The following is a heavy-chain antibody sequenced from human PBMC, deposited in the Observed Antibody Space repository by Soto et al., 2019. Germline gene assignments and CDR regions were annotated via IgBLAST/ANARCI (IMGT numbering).Heavy chain of an antibody. V-gene: IGHV4-59*01. J-gene: IGHJ4*02. CDR2: IYYSGST. CDR3: ARDHPYSNFFDY. CDR1: GGSISSYY. D-gene: IGHD4-4*01. Sequence: SETLSLTCTVSGGSISSYYWSWIRQPPGKGLEWIGYIYYSGSTNYNPSLKSRVTISVDTSKNQFSLKLSSVTAADTAVYYCARDHPYSNFFDYWGQGTLVTVSS.